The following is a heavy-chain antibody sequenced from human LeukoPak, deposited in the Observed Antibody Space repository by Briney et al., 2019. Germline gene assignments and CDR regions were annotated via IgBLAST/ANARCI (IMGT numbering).Heavy chain of an antibody. D-gene: IGHD6-6*01. J-gene: IGHJ3*02. Sequence: PSETLSLTCTVPGGSISSYYWSWIRQPPGKGLEWIGYIYYSGSTNYNPSLKSRVTISVDTSKNQFSLKLSSVTAADTAVYYCARDRGSSSSYAFDIWGQGTMVTVSS. CDR3: ARDRGSSSSYAFDI. V-gene: IGHV4-59*01. CDR1: GGSISSYY. CDR2: IYYSGST.